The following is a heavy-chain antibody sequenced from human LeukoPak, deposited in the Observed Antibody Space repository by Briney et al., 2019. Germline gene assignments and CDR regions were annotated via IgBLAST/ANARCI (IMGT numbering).Heavy chain of an antibody. D-gene: IGHD2-15*01. CDR3: AKGVERIVVVVAATPDY. V-gene: IGHV3-53*01. CDR2: IYSGGDT. CDR1: GLTVNDNY. Sequence: GGSLRLSCAASGLTVNDNYMSWVRQAPGKGLEWVSVIYSGGDTHYTDSVKGRFTISSDNSKNTLYLQMNNLRAEDTAVYYCAKGVERIVVVVAATPDYWGQGTLVTVSS. J-gene: IGHJ4*02.